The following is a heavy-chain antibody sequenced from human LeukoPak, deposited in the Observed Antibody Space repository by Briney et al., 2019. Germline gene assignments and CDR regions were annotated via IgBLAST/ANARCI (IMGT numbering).Heavy chain of an antibody. V-gene: IGHV1-2*06. Sequence: ASVKVSCKASGYTFTGYYMHWVRQAPGQGLEWMGRINPNSGGTNYAQKFQGRVTMTRDTSISTAYMELSRLRSDDTAVYYCAREDTLWYYFDYWGQGTLVTVSS. CDR3: AREDTLWYYFDY. CDR2: INPNSGGT. CDR1: GYTFTGYY. J-gene: IGHJ4*02. D-gene: IGHD2-8*02.